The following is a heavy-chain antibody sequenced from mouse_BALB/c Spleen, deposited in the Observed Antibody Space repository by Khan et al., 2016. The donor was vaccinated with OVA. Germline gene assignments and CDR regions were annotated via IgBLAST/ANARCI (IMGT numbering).Heavy chain of an antibody. J-gene: IGHJ4*01. D-gene: IGHD2-1*01. V-gene: IGHV2-3*01. Sequence: VKLEVSGPGLVAPSQSLSITCTVSGFSLTSYGVNWVRQPPGKGLEWLGVIWGDGSTNYHSALISRLSISKDNSKSQVFLKMNSLKTDDTATYYCAKIEYHDNFYAMDYWGQGTSVTVSS. CDR1: GFSLTSYG. CDR3: AKIEYHDNFYAMDY. CDR2: IWGDGST.